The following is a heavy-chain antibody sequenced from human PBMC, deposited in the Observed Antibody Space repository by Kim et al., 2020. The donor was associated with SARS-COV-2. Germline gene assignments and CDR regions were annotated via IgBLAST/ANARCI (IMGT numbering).Heavy chain of an antibody. V-gene: IGHV6-1*01. J-gene: IGHJ6*02. D-gene: IGHD3-10*01. CDR2: TYYRSKWYT. CDR3: AREVLLGSAAARHYYGMDV. CDR1: GDTVSSDTVA. Sequence: SQTLSLTCAISGDTVSSDTVAWNWIRQSPSRGLEWLGRTYYRSKWYTDYPVSLKSRLSVIPDSAKNQFSLQLNSVTPEDTAVYYCAREVLLGSAAARHYYGMDVWGLGTTVGVSS.